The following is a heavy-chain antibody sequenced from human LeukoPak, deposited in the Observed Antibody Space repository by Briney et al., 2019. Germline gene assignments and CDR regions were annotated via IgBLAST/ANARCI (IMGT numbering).Heavy chain of an antibody. CDR2: VNGDGSRT. Sequence: GGSLRLSCAASGFSLSSYWMHWVRQAPGKGLVWVLRVNGDGSRTTYADSVRGRFTISRDNSKNTLYLQMSSLRAEDTAVYYCAKVVTGYCSTTSCPFDSWGQGTLVTVSS. V-gene: IGHV3-74*01. J-gene: IGHJ4*02. D-gene: IGHD2-2*01. CDR3: AKVVTGYCSTTSCPFDS. CDR1: GFSLSSYW.